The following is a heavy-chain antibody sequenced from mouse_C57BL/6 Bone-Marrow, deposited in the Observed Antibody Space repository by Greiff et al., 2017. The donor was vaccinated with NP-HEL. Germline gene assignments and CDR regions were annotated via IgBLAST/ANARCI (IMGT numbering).Heavy chain of an antibody. J-gene: IGHJ2*01. Sequence: EVQLQQSGTVLARPGASVKMSCKTSGYTFTSYWMHWVKQRPGQGLEWIGAIYPGNSDTSYNQKFKGKAKLTAVTSASTAYMELSSLTNEDSAVYYCTSYYYGSSYVNYWGQGTTLTVSS. CDR1: GYTFTSYW. D-gene: IGHD1-1*01. CDR2: IYPGNSDT. CDR3: TSYYYGSSYVNY. V-gene: IGHV1-5*01.